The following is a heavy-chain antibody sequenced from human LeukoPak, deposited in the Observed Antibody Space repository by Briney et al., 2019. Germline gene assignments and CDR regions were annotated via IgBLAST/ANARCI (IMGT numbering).Heavy chain of an antibody. Sequence: PGGSLRLSCAASGFTFSSYWMHWVRQAPGKGLVWVSRINSDGSSTSYADSVKGRFTISRDNAKNTLYLQMNSLRAEDTAVYYCARGPAANSGNYYVGDYWGQGTLVTVSS. V-gene: IGHV3-74*01. CDR1: GFTFSSYW. J-gene: IGHJ4*02. CDR2: INSDGSST. CDR3: ARGPAANSGNYYVGDY. D-gene: IGHD1-26*01.